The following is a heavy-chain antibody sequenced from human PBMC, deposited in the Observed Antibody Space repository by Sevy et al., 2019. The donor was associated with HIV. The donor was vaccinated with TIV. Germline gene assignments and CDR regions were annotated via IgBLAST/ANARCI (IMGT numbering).Heavy chain of an antibody. V-gene: IGHV3-30-3*01. CDR1: GFTFSSYA. D-gene: IGHD6-13*01. Sequence: GGSLRLSCAASGFTFSSYAMHWVRQAPGKGLEWVAVISYDGSNKYYADSVKGRFTISRDNSKNTLYLQMNSLRAEDTAVYDCARLDAADLYSSSWYGGFDYWGQGTLVTVSS. CDR3: ARLDAADLYSSSWYGGFDY. CDR2: ISYDGSNK. J-gene: IGHJ4*02.